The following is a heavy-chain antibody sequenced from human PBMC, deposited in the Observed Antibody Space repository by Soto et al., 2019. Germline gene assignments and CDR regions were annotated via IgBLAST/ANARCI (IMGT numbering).Heavy chain of an antibody. CDR2: TYYRSKWNY. J-gene: IGHJ5*02. CDR1: GGKVCISRSS. D-gene: IGHD2-21*01. Sequence: PTESRTGDRPGGKVCISRSSCNLKRKSPSRGLEWLGRTYYRSKWNYDYAESVKSRMTITPDTSNNQFSLRLNSVTPEDTAVYYCVRQPVAPLALSGTAVLVNRTSDP. CDR3: VRQPVAPLALSGTAVLVNRTSDP. V-gene: IGHV6-1*01.